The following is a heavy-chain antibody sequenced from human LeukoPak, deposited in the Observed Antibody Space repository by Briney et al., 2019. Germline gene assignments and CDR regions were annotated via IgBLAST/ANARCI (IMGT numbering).Heavy chain of an antibody. D-gene: IGHD3-10*01. V-gene: IGHV4-39*01. CDR3: ARLTSGHFDY. J-gene: IGHJ4*02. CDR2: IYYSGST. Sequence: PSETLSLTCTVPGGSISSNNYYWGWIRQPPEKGLEWIGSIYYSGSTYYNPSHESRVTISADTSKNQFSLKLSSVTAADTAVYYCARLTSGHFDYWGQGTLVTVSS. CDR1: GGSISSNNYY.